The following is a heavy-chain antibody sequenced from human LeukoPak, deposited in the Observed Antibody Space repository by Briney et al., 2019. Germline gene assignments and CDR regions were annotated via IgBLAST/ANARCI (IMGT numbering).Heavy chain of an antibody. D-gene: IGHD1-1*01. CDR3: ARDCRLNCARQPGFDS. V-gene: IGHV3-33*01. Sequence: PGGSLRLSCAASGFTFSSYGMHWVRQAPGKGLEWVAVIWYDGSNKYYADSVKGRFTISRDNSKNTLYLQMNSLRAEDTAVYYCARDCRLNCARQPGFDSWGQGTLVTVSS. CDR1: GFTFSSYG. CDR2: IWYDGSNK. J-gene: IGHJ5*01.